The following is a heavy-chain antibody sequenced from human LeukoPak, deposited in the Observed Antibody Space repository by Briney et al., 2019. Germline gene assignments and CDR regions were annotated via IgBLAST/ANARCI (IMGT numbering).Heavy chain of an antibody. CDR2: ISYDGSNK. V-gene: IGHV3-30*04. CDR1: GFTFSSYA. CDR3: AREGGRGGMIVVEEYYFDY. D-gene: IGHD3-22*01. J-gene: IGHJ4*02. Sequence: GRSLRLSCAASGFTFSSYAMHWVRQAPGKGLEWVAVISYDGSNKYYADSVKGRFTISRDNSKNTLYLQMNSLRAEDTAVYYCAREGGRGGMIVVEEYYFDYWGQGTLVTVSS.